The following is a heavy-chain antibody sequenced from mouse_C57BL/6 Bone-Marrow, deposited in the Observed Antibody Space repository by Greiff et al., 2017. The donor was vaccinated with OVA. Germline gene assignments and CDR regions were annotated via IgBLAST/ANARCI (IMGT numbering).Heavy chain of an antibody. V-gene: IGHV1-64*01. CDR1: GYTFTSYW. CDR3: ARSWLLPYWYFDV. CDR2: IHPNSGST. J-gene: IGHJ1*03. D-gene: IGHD2-3*01. Sequence: QVQLQQPGAELVKPGASVKLSCKASGYTFTSYWMHWVKQRPGQGLEWIGMIHPNSGSTNYNEKCKSKATLTVDKSSSTAYMQLSSLTSEDSAVYYCARSWLLPYWYFDVWGTGTTVTVSS.